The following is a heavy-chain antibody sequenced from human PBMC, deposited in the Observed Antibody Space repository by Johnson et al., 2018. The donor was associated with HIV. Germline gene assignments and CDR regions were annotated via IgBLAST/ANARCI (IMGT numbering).Heavy chain of an antibody. Sequence: VQLVESGGGLVQPGGSLRLSCAASGFTVSNNFMNWVRQAPGKGLEWVSLIYSGGNTYYADSVRGRFTISRDNFKNTLYLQMNSLRAEDTAVYYCARANYYHNWGQGTMVTVSS. CDR2: IYSGGNT. V-gene: IGHV3-66*01. CDR1: GFTVSNNF. D-gene: IGHD3-10*01. CDR3: ARANYYHN. J-gene: IGHJ3*02.